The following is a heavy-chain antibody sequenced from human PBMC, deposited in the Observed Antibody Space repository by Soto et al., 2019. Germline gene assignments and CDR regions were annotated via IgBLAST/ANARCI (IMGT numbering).Heavy chain of an antibody. V-gene: IGHV1-2*04. CDR2: INPNSGGT. CDR1: GYTFTGYY. D-gene: IGHD6-13*01. Sequence: ASVMVSCKASGYTFTGYYMHWVRQAPGQGLEWMGWINPNSGGTNYAQKFQGWVTMTRDTSISTAYMELSSLRAEDMALYYCARRGYGSRWPNVYMDVWGKGTTVPVSS. CDR3: ARRGYGSRWPNVYMDV. J-gene: IGHJ6*03.